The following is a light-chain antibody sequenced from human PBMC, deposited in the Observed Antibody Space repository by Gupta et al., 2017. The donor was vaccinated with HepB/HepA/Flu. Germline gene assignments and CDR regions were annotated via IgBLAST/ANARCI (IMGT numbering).Light chain of an antibody. V-gene: IGKV3D-11*02. Sequence: EIVLTQSPATLSLSPGERATRSCRASQSVSSYLAWDQQKPGQAPRLIIYDASNRAIGITDRFSGSGTVTDFTLTSSSRELEDCAVYYGHQRSTLLTFGGGTKVEIK. CDR2: DAS. J-gene: IGKJ4*01. CDR3: HQRSTLLT. CDR1: QSVSSY.